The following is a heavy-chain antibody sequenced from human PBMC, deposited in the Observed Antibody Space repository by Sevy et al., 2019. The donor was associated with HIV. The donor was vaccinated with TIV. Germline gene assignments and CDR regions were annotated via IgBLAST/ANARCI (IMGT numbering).Heavy chain of an antibody. D-gene: IGHD6-19*01. Sequence: ASVKVSCKASGYSFTSYGINWVRQAPRQGLEWMGWITTYNGNTDYAQKFQGRVTMTTDTSTSTAYMELRSLRSDDTAIYYCARALAVAGDYYYMDVWDKGTTVTVSS. V-gene: IGHV1-18*04. CDR2: ITTYNGNT. CDR1: GYSFTSYG. J-gene: IGHJ6*03. CDR3: ARALAVAGDYYYMDV.